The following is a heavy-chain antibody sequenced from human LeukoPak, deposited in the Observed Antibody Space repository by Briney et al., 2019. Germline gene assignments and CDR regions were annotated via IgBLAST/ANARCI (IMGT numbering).Heavy chain of an antibody. J-gene: IGHJ6*03. V-gene: IGHV4-59*01. D-gene: IGHD3-3*01. Sequence: SETLSLTCTVSGGSIRSYYWSWIRQPPGKGLEWIGYIYYSGSTNYNPSLKSRVTISVDTSKNQFSLKLSSVTAADTAVYYCARVTIFGVVMPTPNDYYYYMDVWGKGTTVTVSS. CDR3: ARVTIFGVVMPTPNDYYYYMDV. CDR2: IYYSGST. CDR1: GGSIRSYY.